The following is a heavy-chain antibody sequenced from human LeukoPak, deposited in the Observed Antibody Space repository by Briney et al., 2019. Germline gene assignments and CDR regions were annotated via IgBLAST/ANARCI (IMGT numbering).Heavy chain of an antibody. CDR3: ARGPGIAAAPLEGTTCGFDP. J-gene: IGHJ5*02. D-gene: IGHD6-13*01. Sequence: SETLSLTCAVYGGSFSGYYWSWIRQPPGKGLEWIGEINHSGSTNYNPSLKSRVTISVDTSKNQFSLKLSFVTAADTAVYYCARGPGIAAAPLEGTTCGFDPWGQGTLVTVSS. CDR1: GGSFSGYY. V-gene: IGHV4-34*01. CDR2: INHSGST.